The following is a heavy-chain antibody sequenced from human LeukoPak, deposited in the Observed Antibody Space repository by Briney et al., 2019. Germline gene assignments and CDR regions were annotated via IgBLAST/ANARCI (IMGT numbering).Heavy chain of an antibody. D-gene: IGHD2-8*01. V-gene: IGHV3-23*01. Sequence: GGSLRLSCAASGFTFSSYSMNWVRQAPGKGLEWVSGISDGGDSSYYADSVKGRFTISRDNSKNTLYLQMNSLRAEDTAVYYCAKATNRIVLMVYAILEYFQHWGQGTLVTVSS. CDR1: GFTFSSYS. CDR2: ISDGGDSS. J-gene: IGHJ1*01. CDR3: AKATNRIVLMVYAILEYFQH.